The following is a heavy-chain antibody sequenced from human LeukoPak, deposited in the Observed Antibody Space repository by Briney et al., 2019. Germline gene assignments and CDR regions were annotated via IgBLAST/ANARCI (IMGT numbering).Heavy chain of an antibody. D-gene: IGHD6-13*01. CDR3: ARVREDSSSWYSDY. CDR2: INPNSGGT. Sequence: ASVKVSCKASGYTFTGYYMHWVRQASGQGLEWMGWINPNSGGTNYAQKFQGRVTMTRDTSISTAYMELSRLRSDDTAVYYCARVREDSSSWYSDYWGQGTLVTVSS. V-gene: IGHV1-2*02. J-gene: IGHJ4*02. CDR1: GYTFTGYY.